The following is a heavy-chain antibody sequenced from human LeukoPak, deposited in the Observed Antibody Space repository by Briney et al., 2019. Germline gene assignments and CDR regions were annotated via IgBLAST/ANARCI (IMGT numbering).Heavy chain of an antibody. CDR3: AGVRLPYYDSSGNPGAFDI. D-gene: IGHD3-22*01. CDR2: IYYSGST. CDR1: GGSISSYY. Sequence: PETLSLTCTVSGGSISSYYWSWIRQPPGKGLEWIGYIYYSGSTNYNPSLKSRVTISVDTSKNQFSLKLSSVTAADTAVYYCAGVRLPYYDSSGNPGAFDIWGQGTMVTVSS. J-gene: IGHJ3*02. V-gene: IGHV4-59*08.